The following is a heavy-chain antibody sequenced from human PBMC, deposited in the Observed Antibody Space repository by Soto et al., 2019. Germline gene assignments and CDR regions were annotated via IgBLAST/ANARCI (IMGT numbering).Heavy chain of an antibody. J-gene: IGHJ3*02. D-gene: IGHD3-3*01. V-gene: IGHV3-64*01. CDR3: ARYYDFWSGPDAFDI. CDR1: GFTFSSYA. CDR2: ISSNGGST. Sequence: GGSLRLSCAASGFTFSSYAMHWVRQAPGKGLEYVSAISSNGGSTYYANSVKGRFTISRDNSKNTLYLQMGSLRAEDMAVYYCARYYDFWSGPDAFDIWGQGTMVTVSS.